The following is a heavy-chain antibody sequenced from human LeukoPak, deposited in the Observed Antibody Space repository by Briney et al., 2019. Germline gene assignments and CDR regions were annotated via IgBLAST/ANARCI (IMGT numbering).Heavy chain of an antibody. CDR2: INHSGST. CDR3: ASGDSNGGQIDY. V-gene: IGHV4-34*01. J-gene: IGHJ4*02. Sequence: SETLSLTCAVSGGSFSGYYWSWIRRPRGKGLEWIGGINHSGSTNYNPSLKSRVTISVDASKNQFSLKLSSVTAADTAVYYCASGDSNGGQIDYWGQGTLVTVSS. D-gene: IGHD6-19*01. CDR1: GGSFSGYY.